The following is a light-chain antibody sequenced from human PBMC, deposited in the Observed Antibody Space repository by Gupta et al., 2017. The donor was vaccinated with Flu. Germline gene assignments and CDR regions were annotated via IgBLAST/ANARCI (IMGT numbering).Light chain of an antibody. CDR1: QSLLYSSNNWNY. J-gene: IGKJ1*01. CDR3: QQNYSTPRT. V-gene: IGKV4-1*01. Sequence: DIVMTQFPDSLAVSLGERATINCKSSQSLLYSSNNWNYLAWYQQKPGQPPKLLIHWASTRESGVPDRFSGSGSGTDFTLTISSLQAEDVAVYYCQQNYSTPRTFGQGTKVEIK. CDR2: WAS.